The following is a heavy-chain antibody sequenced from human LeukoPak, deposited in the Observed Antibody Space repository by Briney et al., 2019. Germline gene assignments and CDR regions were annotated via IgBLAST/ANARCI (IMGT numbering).Heavy chain of an antibody. D-gene: IGHD2-2*01. V-gene: IGHV1-18*01. CDR1: GYTFTSYG. CDR3: ARGEVVPAAEGGWFDP. CDR2: ISAYNGNT. J-gene: IGHJ5*02. Sequence: ASVKVSCKASGYTFTSYGISWARQAPGQGLEWMGWISAYNGNTNYAQKLQGRVTMTTDTSTSTAYVELRSLRSDDTAVYYCARGEVVPAAEGGWFDPWGQGTLVTVSS.